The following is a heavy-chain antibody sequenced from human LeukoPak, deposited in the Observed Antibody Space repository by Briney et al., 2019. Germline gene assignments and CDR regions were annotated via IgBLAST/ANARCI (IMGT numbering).Heavy chain of an antibody. CDR1: GFTFSSYA. CDR3: ARGQPGVAAAGNLDY. CDR2: ISGSGGST. Sequence: QPGGPLRLSCAASGFTFSSYAMSWVRQAPGKGLEWVSAISGSGGSTYYADSVKGRFTISRDTSKNTLFLQMNSLRAEDTAVYYCARGQPGVAAAGNLDYWGQGTLVTVSS. J-gene: IGHJ4*02. V-gene: IGHV3-23*01. D-gene: IGHD6-13*01.